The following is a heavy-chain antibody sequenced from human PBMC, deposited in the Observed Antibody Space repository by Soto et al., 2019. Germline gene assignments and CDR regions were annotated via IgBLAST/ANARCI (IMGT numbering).Heavy chain of an antibody. CDR2: ISSTGSYT. CDR1: GFTFNDYY. Sequence: QVQLVESGGGLVKPGGSLRLSCAASGFTFNDYYMTWIRQAPGTGLEWVSYISSTGSYTKYADSVKGRFTISRDNAKNPLYLQMDSLRDEDTGIYYCARDPSIRSPPDYWGRGTQVTVSS. D-gene: IGHD3-3*02. CDR3: ARDPSIRSPPDY. J-gene: IGHJ4*02. V-gene: IGHV3-11*05.